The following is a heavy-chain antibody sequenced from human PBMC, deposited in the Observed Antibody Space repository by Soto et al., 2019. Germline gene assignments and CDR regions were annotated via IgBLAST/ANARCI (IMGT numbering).Heavy chain of an antibody. CDR3: AIEQAADVTISRYLQD. V-gene: IGHV3-7*01. CDR1: GFTFSAYW. CDR2: INKDGSER. D-gene: IGHD6-13*01. J-gene: IGHJ1*01. Sequence: PGGSLRLSCGASGFTFSAYWMSWVRQAPGKGLEWVAYINKDGSERYTVDSVKGRFTISRDNARNSLYLEMNSLRAEDTAVYYCAIEQAADVTISRYLQDWGQEKLVTVFS.